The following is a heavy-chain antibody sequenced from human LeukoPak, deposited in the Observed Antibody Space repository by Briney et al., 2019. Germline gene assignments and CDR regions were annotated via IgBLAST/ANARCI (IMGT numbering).Heavy chain of an antibody. D-gene: IGHD2-8*01. CDR1: GCTFSSYS. CDR3: ARVAVSDAFDI. Sequence: GGSLRLSCAASGCTFSSYSMNWVRQAPGKGLEWVSSISSSSSYIYYADSVKGRFTISRDNAKNSLYLQMNSLRAEDTAVYYCARVAVSDAFDIWGQGTMVTVSS. V-gene: IGHV3-21*01. CDR2: ISSSSSYI. J-gene: IGHJ3*02.